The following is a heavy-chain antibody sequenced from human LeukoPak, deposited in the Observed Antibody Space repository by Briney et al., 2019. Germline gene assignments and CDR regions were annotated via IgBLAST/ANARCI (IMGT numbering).Heavy chain of an antibody. CDR3: ARDRGSGYYYEGAFDI. CDR1: GGSISNYY. Sequence: KASETLSLTCTVSGGSISNYYWSWIRQPPGKGLEWIGYIYYSGSANYNPSLKSRVTISVDTSKNQFSLKLSSVTAADTAVYYCARDRGSGYYYEGAFDIWGQGTMVTVSS. V-gene: IGHV4-59*12. J-gene: IGHJ3*02. CDR2: IYYSGSA. D-gene: IGHD3-22*01.